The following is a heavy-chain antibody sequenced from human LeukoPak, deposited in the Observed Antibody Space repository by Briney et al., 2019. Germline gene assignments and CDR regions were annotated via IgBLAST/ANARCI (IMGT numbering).Heavy chain of an antibody. CDR1: GLTFSSYA. V-gene: IGHV3-23*01. D-gene: IGHD5/OR15-5a*01. CDR3: AKEKAWVKCLDY. J-gene: IGHJ4*02. CDR2: ISGSGGST. Sequence: PGGSLRLSCAASGLTFSSYAMSWARQAPGKGLEWVSAISGSGGSTYYADSVKGRFTISRDNSKNTLYLQMNSLRAEDTAVYYCAKEKAWVKCLDYWGQGTLVTVSS.